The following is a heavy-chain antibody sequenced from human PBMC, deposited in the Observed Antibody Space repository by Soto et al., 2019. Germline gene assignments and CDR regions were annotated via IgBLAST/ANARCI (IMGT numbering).Heavy chain of an antibody. CDR2: IHHTGST. V-gene: IGHV4-31*03. D-gene: IGHD3-10*01. Sequence: PSETLCLTCTVSAGSITSDEYYWNWIRYRPGKGLEWIGFIHHTGSTFYNPSLESRASISIDTSESQFSLNLASVTVADTAVYYCARRPTGSGSSFFDYWGPGTLVTVSS. J-gene: IGHJ4*02. CDR1: AGSITSDEYY. CDR3: ARRPTGSGSSFFDY.